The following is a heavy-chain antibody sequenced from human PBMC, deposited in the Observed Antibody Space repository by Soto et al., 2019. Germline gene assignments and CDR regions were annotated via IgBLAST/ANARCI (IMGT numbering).Heavy chain of an antibody. CDR1: GFTFSAFP. CDR2: IRSRVNGHTT. J-gene: IGHJ5*02. D-gene: IGHD4-4*01. Sequence: EMQLVESGGGLVRPGESLQLSCAASGFTFSAFPIHWVRRASGKGLEWVGRIRSRVNGHTTAYGASVTGRFTISRDDSRNVAYLQMTGLKIEDTAVYYCTRQSTEGYRKNNWFATWGQGTLVTVSS. V-gene: IGHV3-73*02. CDR3: TRQSTEGYRKNNWFAT.